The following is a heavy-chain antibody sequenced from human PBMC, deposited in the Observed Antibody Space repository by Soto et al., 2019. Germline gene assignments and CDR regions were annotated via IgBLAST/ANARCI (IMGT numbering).Heavy chain of an antibody. CDR1: GYTFTRYG. J-gene: IGHJ4*02. CDR3: ARAGRLRWHTYYCDY. Sequence: QVKLVQSGAEVKKPGASVKVSCKASGYTFTRYGISWLRQAPGQGLEWMGWISAYNGNTNYAQKLQGRVTMTTDTSTSTAYMELRSLRSDDTAVYYCARAGRLRWHTYYCDYWGQGTLVTVSS. V-gene: IGHV1-18*01. D-gene: IGHD4-17*01. CDR2: ISAYNGNT.